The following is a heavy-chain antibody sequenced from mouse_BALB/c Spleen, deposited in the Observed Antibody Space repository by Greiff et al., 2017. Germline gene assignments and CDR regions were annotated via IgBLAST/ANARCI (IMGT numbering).Heavy chain of an antibody. CDR1: GFTFSNYW. D-gene: IGHD2-4*01. CDR2: IRLKSNNYAT. V-gene: IGHV6-6*02. J-gene: IGHJ3*01. CDR3: TIYYDYPWFAY. Sequence: EVMLVESGGGLVQPGGSMKLSCVASGFTFSNYWMNWVRQSPEKGLEWVAEIRLKSNNYATHYAESVKGRFTISRDDSKSSVYLQMNNLRAEDTGIYYCTIYYDYPWFAYWGQGTLVTVSA.